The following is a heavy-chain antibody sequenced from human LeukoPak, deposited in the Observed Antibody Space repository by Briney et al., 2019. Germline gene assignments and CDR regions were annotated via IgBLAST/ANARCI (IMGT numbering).Heavy chain of an antibody. V-gene: IGHV4-34*01. J-gene: IGHJ5*02. CDR1: GGSFSGYY. CDR2: INHSGST. D-gene: IGHD3-22*01. CDR3: ARDEGGIYDSSGYYSYNWFDP. Sequence: SETLSLTCAVYGGSFSGYYWSWIRQPPGKGLEWIGEINHSGSTNYNPSLKSRVTISVGTSKNQFSLKLSSVTAADTAVYYCARDEGGIYDSSGYYSYNWFDPWGQGTLVTVSS.